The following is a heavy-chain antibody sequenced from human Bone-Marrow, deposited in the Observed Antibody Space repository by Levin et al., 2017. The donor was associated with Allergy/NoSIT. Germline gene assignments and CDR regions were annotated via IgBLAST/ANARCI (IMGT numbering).Heavy chain of an antibody. CDR2: INAGNGDT. V-gene: IGHV1-3*01. D-gene: IGHD5/OR15-5a*01. J-gene: IGHJ4*02. Sequence: ASVKVSCKASGYTFTNYAVHWVRQAPGQSLEWMGWINAGNGDTKYSEKLQGRATFTRDTSATTAYMELSSLRSEDTAVYYCAVPSGWGFYDYWGQGTLVTVSS. CDR1: GYTFTNYA. CDR3: AVPSGWGFYDY.